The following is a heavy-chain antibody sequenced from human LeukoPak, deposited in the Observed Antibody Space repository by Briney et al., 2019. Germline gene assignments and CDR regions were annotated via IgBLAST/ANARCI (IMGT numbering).Heavy chain of an antibody. Sequence: GRSLRLSCAASGFTFSSYAMHWVRQAPGKGLEWVAVISYDGSNKYYADSVKGRFTISRDNSKNTLYLQMNSLRAEDTAVYYCARGLGYSYGAWGQGTLVTVSS. J-gene: IGHJ5*02. CDR1: GFTFSSYA. V-gene: IGHV3-30-3*01. CDR2: ISYDGSNK. D-gene: IGHD5-18*01. CDR3: ARGLGYSYGA.